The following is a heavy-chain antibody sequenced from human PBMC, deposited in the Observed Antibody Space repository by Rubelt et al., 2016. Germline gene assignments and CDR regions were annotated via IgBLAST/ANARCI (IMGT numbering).Heavy chain of an antibody. D-gene: IGHD6-6*01. Sequence: QLQLQESGPGLVKPSETLSLTCTVSGGSISSSSYYWGWIRQPPGKGLEWIGSIYYSGSTYYNPSLNGRVTISGGTSKNPSYLVQSTMTAADTAVNDYARHHRKARRSPCDKGVVVWGQGTTFTGSS. CDR2: IYYSGST. CDR3: ARHHRKARRSPCDKGVVV. CDR1: GGSISSSSYY. J-gene: IGHJ6*02. V-gene: IGHV4-39*01.